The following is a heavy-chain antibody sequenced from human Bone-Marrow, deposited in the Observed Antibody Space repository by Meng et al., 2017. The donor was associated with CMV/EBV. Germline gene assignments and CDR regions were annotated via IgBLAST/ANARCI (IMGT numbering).Heavy chain of an antibody. J-gene: IGHJ4*02. CDR2: IRSNGDGGTA. CDR3: TIVGATGRSF. V-gene: IGHV3-15*01. CDR1: GFTFSEAW. D-gene: IGHD1-26*01. Sequence: AVSGFTFSEAWMSWVRQAPGKGLEWVGRIRSNGDGGTADYAAPVRDRFTMSRDDSKATLYLHMNSLKNEDTAVYYCTIVGATGRSFWGQGTLVTVSS.